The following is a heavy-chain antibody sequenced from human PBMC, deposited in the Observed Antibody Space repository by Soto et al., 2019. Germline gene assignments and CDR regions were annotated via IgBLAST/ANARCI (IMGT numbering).Heavy chain of an antibody. CDR2: INHSGGT. CDR3: ARGAVPRHYNFWSGYYFADWFDS. J-gene: IGHJ5*01. CDR1: GGSFGGYF. D-gene: IGHD3-3*01. Sequence: PSETLSLTCAVYGGSFGGYFWRWIRHPPGKGLEWIGEINHSGGTNYNPSLKSRITISLDTSKNQFSLKLSSVTAADTAVYYCARGAVPRHYNFWSGYYFADWFDSWGQGSLVTVSS. V-gene: IGHV4-34*01.